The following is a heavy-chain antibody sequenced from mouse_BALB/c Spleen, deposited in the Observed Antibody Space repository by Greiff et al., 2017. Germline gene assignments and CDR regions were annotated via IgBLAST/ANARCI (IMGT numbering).Heavy chain of an antibody. D-gene: IGHD2-10*02. J-gene: IGHJ4*01. CDR3: ARQRYGNYAMDY. CDR2: ISSGGSYT. V-gene: IGHV5-6*01. Sequence: EVNLVESGGDLVKPGGSLKLSCAASGFTFSSYGMSWVRQTPDKRLEWVATISSGGSYTYYPDSVKGRFTISRDNAKNTLYLQMSSLKSEDTAMYYCARQRYGNYAMDYWGQGTSVTVSS. CDR1: GFTFSSYG.